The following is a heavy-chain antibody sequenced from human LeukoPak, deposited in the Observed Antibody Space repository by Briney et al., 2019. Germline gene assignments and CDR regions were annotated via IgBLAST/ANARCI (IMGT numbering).Heavy chain of an antibody. CDR1: GFTFSSYG. D-gene: IGHD6-13*01. Sequence: PGGSLRLSCAASGFTFSSYGMHWVRQAPGKGLEWVAFIRYDGSNKYYADSVKGRFTISRDNSKNTLYLQMNSLRAEDTAVYYCAKVMGSSWYGPFDYWGQGTLVTVSS. J-gene: IGHJ4*02. CDR2: IRYDGSNK. V-gene: IGHV3-30*02. CDR3: AKVMGSSWYGPFDY.